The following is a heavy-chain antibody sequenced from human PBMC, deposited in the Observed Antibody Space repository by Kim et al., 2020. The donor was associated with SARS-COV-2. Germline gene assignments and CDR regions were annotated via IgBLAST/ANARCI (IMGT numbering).Heavy chain of an antibody. V-gene: IGHV1-3*01. CDR3: AMSIGGYGSGSYYRTYYYGMDV. D-gene: IGHD3-10*01. J-gene: IGHJ6*02. CDR2: INAGNGNT. Sequence: ASVKVSCKASGYTFTSYAMHWVRQAPGQRLEWMGWINAGNGNTKYSQKFQGRVTITRDTSASTAYMELSSLRSEDTAVYYCAMSIGGYGSGSYYRTYYYGMDVWGQGTTVTVSS. CDR1: GYTFTSYA.